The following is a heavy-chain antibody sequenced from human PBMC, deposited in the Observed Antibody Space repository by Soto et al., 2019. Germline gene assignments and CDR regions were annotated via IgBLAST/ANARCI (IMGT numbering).Heavy chain of an antibody. CDR3: ATGIAVAGIIDY. V-gene: IGHV4-34*01. D-gene: IGHD6-19*01. CDR2: INHSGST. J-gene: IGHJ4*02. CDR1: GGSFSGYY. Sequence: PSETLSLTCAVYGGSFSGYYWSWIRQPPGKGLEWIGEINHSGSTNYNSSLKSRVTISVDTSKNQFSLKLNSVTAADTAVYYCATGIAVAGIIDYWGQGTLVTVSS.